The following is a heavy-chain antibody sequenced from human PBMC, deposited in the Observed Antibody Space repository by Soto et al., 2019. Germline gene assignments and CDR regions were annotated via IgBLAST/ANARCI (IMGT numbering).Heavy chain of an antibody. Sequence: GGSLRLSCAASGFTFSSYAMHWVRQAPGKGLEWVAVISYDGSNKYYADSVKGRFTISRDNSKNTLYLQMNSLRAEDTAVYYCARECYDFWSGQNNDAFDIWGQGTMVT. CDR3: ARECYDFWSGQNNDAFDI. CDR1: GFTFSSYA. J-gene: IGHJ3*02. D-gene: IGHD3-3*01. V-gene: IGHV3-30-3*01. CDR2: ISYDGSNK.